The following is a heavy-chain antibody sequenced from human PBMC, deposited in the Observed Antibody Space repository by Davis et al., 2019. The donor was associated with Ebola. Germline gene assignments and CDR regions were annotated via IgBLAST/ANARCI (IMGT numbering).Heavy chain of an antibody. D-gene: IGHD6-13*01. J-gene: IGHJ6*02. CDR1: GGSISSSSYY. Sequence: SETLSLTCTVSGGSISSSSYYWGWIRQPPGKGLEWIGSIYYSGSTYYNPSLKSRVTISVDTSKNQFSLKLSSVTAADTAVYYCASSYSSSWYIYYYGMDVWGQGTTVTVSS. V-gene: IGHV4-39*01. CDR2: IYYSGST. CDR3: ASSYSSSWYIYYYGMDV.